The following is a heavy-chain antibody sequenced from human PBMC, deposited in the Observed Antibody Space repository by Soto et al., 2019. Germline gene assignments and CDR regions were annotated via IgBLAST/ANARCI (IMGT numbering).Heavy chain of an antibody. CDR2: INPNSGGT. CDR1: GYTFTGYY. J-gene: IGHJ4*02. Sequence: ASVKVSCKASGYTFTGYYMHWVRQAPGQGLEWMGRINPNSGGTNYAQKFQGRVTMTRDTSISTAYMELSRLRSDDTAVYYCARLYYYDSSGSGYWGQVTLVTVSS. D-gene: IGHD3-22*01. V-gene: IGHV1-2*06. CDR3: ARLYYYDSSGSGY.